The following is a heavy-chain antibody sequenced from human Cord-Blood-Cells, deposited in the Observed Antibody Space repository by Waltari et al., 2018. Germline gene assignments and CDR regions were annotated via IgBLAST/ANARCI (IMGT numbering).Heavy chain of an antibody. CDR3: ARGGNVVVPAAIEEIDY. Sequence: QVQLQQWGAGLLKPSETLSLTCAVYGGSFSGYYWSWIRHPPGKGLAWIGEINHSGSTNYNPSLKSRVTISVDTSKNQFSLKLSSVTAADTAVYYCARGGNVVVPAAIEEIDYWGQGTLVTVSS. V-gene: IGHV4-34*01. D-gene: IGHD2-2*01. J-gene: IGHJ4*02. CDR2: INHSGST. CDR1: GGSFSGYY.